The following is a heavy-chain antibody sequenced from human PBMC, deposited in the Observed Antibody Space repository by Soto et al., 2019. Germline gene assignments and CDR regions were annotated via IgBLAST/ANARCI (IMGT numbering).Heavy chain of an antibody. CDR3: ARERTLGENNHNDMDV. J-gene: IGHJ6*02. CDR2: LWTDGSNQ. Sequence: QVQLVASGGGVVQPGGSLRLSCAASAFTFSRHGMHWVRQAPGKGLQWVGVLWTDGSNQRYAESVKGRLTISRDTSKHTLYLPINNLSAEDTALYYCARERTLGENNHNDMDVWRQGITVTVSS. D-gene: IGHD3-10*01. V-gene: IGHV3-33*01. CDR1: AFTFSRHG.